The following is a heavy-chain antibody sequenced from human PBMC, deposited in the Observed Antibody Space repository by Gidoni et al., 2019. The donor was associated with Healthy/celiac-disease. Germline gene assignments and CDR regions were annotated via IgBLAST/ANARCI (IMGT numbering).Heavy chain of an antibody. Sequence: QVLLVQSGAEVKKPGSSVKVSCKASGGTFSSYAISWVRQAPGQGLEWMGGIIPIFGIANYAQKFQGRVTITADKSTSTAYMELSSLRSEDTAVYYCARIRYRFYGDYVYYDYGMDVWGQGTTVTVSS. D-gene: IGHD4-17*01. CDR3: ARIRYRFYGDYVYYDYGMDV. J-gene: IGHJ6*02. CDR2: IIPIFGIA. V-gene: IGHV1-69*17. CDR1: GGTFSSYA.